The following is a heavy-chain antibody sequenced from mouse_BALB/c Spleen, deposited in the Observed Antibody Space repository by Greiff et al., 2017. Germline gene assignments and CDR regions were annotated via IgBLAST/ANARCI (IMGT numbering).Heavy chain of an antibody. CDR1: GFTFSSYG. J-gene: IGHJ1*01. Sequence: EVMLVESGGDLVKPGGSLKLSCAASGFTFSSYGMSWVRQTPDKRLEWVATISSGGSYTYYPDSVKGRFTISRDNAKNTLYLQMSSLKSEDTAMYYCARHPLYGRNPHWYFDVWGAGTTVTVSS. CDR3: ARHPLYGRNPHWYFDV. D-gene: IGHD1-1*01. CDR2: ISSGGSYT. V-gene: IGHV5-6*02.